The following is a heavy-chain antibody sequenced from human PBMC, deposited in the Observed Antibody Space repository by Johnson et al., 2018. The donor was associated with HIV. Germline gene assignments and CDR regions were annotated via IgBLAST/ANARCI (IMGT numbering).Heavy chain of an antibody. D-gene: IGHD6-19*01. CDR2: ISYDGGNK. CDR3: ARDAGQWLDDAFDI. CDR1: GFTFSSYA. Sequence: VQLVESGGVVVQPGGSLRLSCAASGFTFSSYAIHWVRQAPGKGLEWVAVISYDGGNKYYADSVKGRFTISRDNTKNSVYLQMNSLRAEDTAVYYCARDAGQWLDDAFDIWGQGTMVTVSS. V-gene: IGHV3-30*14. J-gene: IGHJ3*02.